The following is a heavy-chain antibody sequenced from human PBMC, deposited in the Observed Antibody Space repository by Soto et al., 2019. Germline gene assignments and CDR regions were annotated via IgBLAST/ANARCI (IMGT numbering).Heavy chain of an antibody. CDR1: GFTFSSYW. D-gene: IGHD3-3*01. CDR3: AKGRAITVFGVITPFDS. Sequence: GGSLRLSCAASGFTFSSYWMHWVRQAPGKRLEWVSVISGNSGTTYYAASVKGRFTISRDNSKKTLYLQINSLRADDTAEYYCAKGRAITVFGVITPFDSWGQGTLVTVSS. V-gene: IGHV3-23*01. CDR2: ISGNSGTT. J-gene: IGHJ4*02.